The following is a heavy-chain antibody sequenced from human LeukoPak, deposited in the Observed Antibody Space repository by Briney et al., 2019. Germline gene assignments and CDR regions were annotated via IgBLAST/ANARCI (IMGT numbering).Heavy chain of an antibody. D-gene: IGHD3-3*01. CDR3: AKNGIRQTYYDFWSGYSNWFDP. J-gene: IGHJ5*02. CDR2: ISYDGSNK. V-gene: IGHV3-30*18. CDR1: GFTFTNAW. Sequence: GGSLRLSCAASGFTFTNAWMNWVRQAPGKGLEWVAVISYDGSNKYYADSVKGRFTISRDNSKNTLYLQMNSLRAEDTAVYYCAKNGIRQTYYDFWSGYSNWFDPWGQGTLVTVSS.